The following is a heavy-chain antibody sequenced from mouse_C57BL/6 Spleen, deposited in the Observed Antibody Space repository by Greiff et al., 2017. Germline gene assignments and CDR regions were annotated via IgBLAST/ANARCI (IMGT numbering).Heavy chain of an antibody. V-gene: IGHV5-12*01. J-gene: IGHJ2*01. CDR3: ARYGSSYDYFDY. D-gene: IGHD1-1*01. CDR1: GFTFSDYY. Sequence: EVQLVESGGGLVQPGGSLKLSCAASGFTFSDYYMYWVRQTPEKRLEWVAYISNGGGSTYYPDTVKGRFTISRDNAKNTLYLQMSRLKSDDTTMYYSARYGSSYDYFDYWGQGTTLTVSS. CDR2: ISNGGGST.